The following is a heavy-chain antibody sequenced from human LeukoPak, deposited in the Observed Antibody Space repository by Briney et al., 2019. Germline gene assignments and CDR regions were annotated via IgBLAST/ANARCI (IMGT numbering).Heavy chain of an antibody. D-gene: IGHD5-12*01. J-gene: IGHJ4*02. Sequence: SETLSLTCTVYGASMNGYFWSWIRQPAGKGLEWIGRIYSSGNTNYNPSLKSRVIMSVDMSKNQFSLNLKSVTAADTAVFYCARWASGYSSREGFDYWGQGALVIVSS. CDR1: GASMNGYF. CDR3: ARWASGYSSREGFDY. CDR2: IYSSGNT. V-gene: IGHV4-4*07.